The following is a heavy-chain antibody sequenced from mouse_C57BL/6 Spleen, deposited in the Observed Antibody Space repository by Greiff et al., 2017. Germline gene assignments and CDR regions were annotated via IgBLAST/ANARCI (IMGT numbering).Heavy chain of an antibody. CDR1: GYTFTDYY. D-gene: IGHD1-1*01. Sequence: VQLQQSGPELVKPGASVKISCKASGYTFTDYYMNWVKQSPGQSLEWIGDINPNNGGTSYNQKFKGKATVTVDKSSSTAYMQLRSLTSEDSAVYYCARAGVVRRYFDVWGTGTTVTVSS. CDR2: INPNNGGT. J-gene: IGHJ1*03. V-gene: IGHV1-26*01. CDR3: ARAGVVRRYFDV.